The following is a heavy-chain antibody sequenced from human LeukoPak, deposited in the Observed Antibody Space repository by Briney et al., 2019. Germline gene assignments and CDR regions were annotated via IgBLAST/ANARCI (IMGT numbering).Heavy chain of an antibody. CDR1: GYSISSGYY. D-gene: IGHD1-26*01. Sequence: SETLSLTCTVSGYSISSGYYWGWIRQPPGKGLEWIGSIHYSARIYYNPSLKSRLTISPDTSKNQFSLKLTSVTAADTAVYYCARSSGGPSDYFDYWGQGTLVTVSS. CDR2: IHYSARI. V-gene: IGHV4-38-2*02. CDR3: ARSSGGPSDYFDY. J-gene: IGHJ4*02.